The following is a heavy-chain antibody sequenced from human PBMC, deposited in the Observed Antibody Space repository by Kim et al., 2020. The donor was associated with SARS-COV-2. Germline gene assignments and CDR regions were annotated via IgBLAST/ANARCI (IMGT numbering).Heavy chain of an antibody. J-gene: IGHJ4*02. CDR1: GYTFTSYA. CDR2: INAGNGNT. CDR3: ARVRGYYYDSSGYPFPFDY. Sequence: ASVKVSCKASGYTFTSYAMHWVRQAPGQRLEWMGWINAGNGNTKYSQKFQGRVTITRDTSASTAYMEPSSLRSEDTAVYYCARVRGYYYDSSGYPFPFDYWGQGTLVTVSS. D-gene: IGHD3-22*01. V-gene: IGHV1-3*01.